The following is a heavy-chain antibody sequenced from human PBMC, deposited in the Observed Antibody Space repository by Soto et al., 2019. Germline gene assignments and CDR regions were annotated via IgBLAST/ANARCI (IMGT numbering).Heavy chain of an antibody. CDR2: ISGSGGRS. Sequence: GGSLRLSCAASGFTFSNYAMAWVRQGPGKGLEWVSGISGSGGRSYYADSVKGRFTISRDNSKSTLYLQMNSLRAEDTAVYYCAKAYFVWSSEQPYYFDYWGQGTLVTVSS. D-gene: IGHD3-16*01. CDR3: AKAYFVWSSEQPYYFDY. CDR1: GFTFSNYA. J-gene: IGHJ4*02. V-gene: IGHV3-23*01.